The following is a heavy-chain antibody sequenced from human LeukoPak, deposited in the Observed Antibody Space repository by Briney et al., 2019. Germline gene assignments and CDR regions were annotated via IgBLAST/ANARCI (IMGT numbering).Heavy chain of an antibody. CDR1: GGSISSSNW. J-gene: IGHJ4*02. D-gene: IGHD1-26*01. CDR3: ATRRVGATFDY. V-gene: IGHV4-4*02. CDR2: IYHSGST. Sequence: SETLSLTRAVSGGSISSSNWWSWVRQPPGKGLEWIGEIYHSGSTNYNPSLKSRVTISVDTSKNQFSLKLSSVTAADTAVYFCATRRVGATFDYWGQGTLVTVSS.